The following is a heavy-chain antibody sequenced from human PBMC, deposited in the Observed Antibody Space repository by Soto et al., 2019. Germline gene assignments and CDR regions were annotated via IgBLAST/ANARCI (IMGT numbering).Heavy chain of an antibody. CDR2: VYYRGST. CDR1: GGSIRSYY. D-gene: IGHD4-4*01. J-gene: IGHJ6*03. Sequence: QVQLQESGPGLVKPSETLSLTCTVSGGSIRSYYWSWIRQPPGKGLEWIGYVYYRGSTNYNPSLKSRVTISVDTSKNQFSLKLSSVTAADTAVYYCARDPGDSNSFYYYYMDVWGKGTTVTVSS. CDR3: ARDPGDSNSFYYYYMDV. V-gene: IGHV4-59*01.